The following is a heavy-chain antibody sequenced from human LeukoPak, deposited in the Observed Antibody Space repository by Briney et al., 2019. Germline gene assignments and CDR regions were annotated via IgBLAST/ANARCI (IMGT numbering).Heavy chain of an antibody. Sequence: QTGGSLRLSCAASGFTFSSYPMDWVRQAPGKGLEWVSHISRSSGTIYYADSVKGRFTISRDNAKNSLYLQMNSLRAEDTAVYYCARKWFGESKYYYGMDVWGQGTTVTVSS. CDR2: ISRSSGTI. CDR3: ARKWFGESKYYYGMDV. V-gene: IGHV3-48*01. J-gene: IGHJ6*02. CDR1: GFTFSSYP. D-gene: IGHD3-10*01.